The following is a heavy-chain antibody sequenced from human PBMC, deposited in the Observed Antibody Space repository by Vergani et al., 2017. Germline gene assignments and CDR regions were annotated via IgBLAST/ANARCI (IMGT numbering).Heavy chain of an antibody. CDR1: GGTFSSYA. J-gene: IGHJ4*02. CDR2: IIPILGIA. D-gene: IGHD3-16*01. CDR3: AKDWGVHVPVGIDY. V-gene: IGHV1-69*04. Sequence: QVQLVQSGADVKKPGSSVKVSCKASGGTFSSYAISWVRQAPGQGLEWMGRIIPILGIANYAQKFQGRVTITADKSTSTAYMELSSLRSEDTAVYYCAKDWGVHVPVGIDYWGQGTLVTVSS.